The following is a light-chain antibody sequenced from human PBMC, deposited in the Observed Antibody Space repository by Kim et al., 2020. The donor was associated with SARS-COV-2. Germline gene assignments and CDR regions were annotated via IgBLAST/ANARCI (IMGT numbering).Light chain of an antibody. CDR2: DAS. CDR1: QSVNRNF. Sequence: IVLTQSPGTLSLTPGERATLSCRASQSVNRNFLAWYQHKPGQAPRLLIYDASSRATGIPDRFSGSGSGTDFTLTINRLEPEDFAVYYCKQYISPPNTFGQGTKLEI. CDR3: KQYISPPNT. V-gene: IGKV3-20*01. J-gene: IGKJ2*01.